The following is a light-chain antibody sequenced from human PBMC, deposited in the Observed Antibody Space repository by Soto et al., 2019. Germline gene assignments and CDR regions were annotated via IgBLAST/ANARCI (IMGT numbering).Light chain of an antibody. Sequence: DIQMTQSPSSLSASVGDRVTFTCRASQDISTSLAWFQQKPGKGPKSLIFAASSLRSGVPSRFNGTGSGTDFSLTISSLQPEDFATYYCQHYETYPLTFGGGTKVET. V-gene: IGKV1-16*01. CDR2: AAS. CDR1: QDISTS. J-gene: IGKJ4*01. CDR3: QHYETYPLT.